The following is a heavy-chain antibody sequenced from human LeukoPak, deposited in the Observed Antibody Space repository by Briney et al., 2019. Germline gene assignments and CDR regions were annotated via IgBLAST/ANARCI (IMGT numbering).Heavy chain of an antibody. D-gene: IGHD3-10*01. CDR1: GFSFSDDW. Sequence: GGSLRLSCAASGFSFSDDWMSWVRQAPGKGLEWVGRIKLKRDGGTTDYAAPEKGIFTISRDDSKNMLYLEMNSLRIEDTAVYYCTTVTMVRDYDYWGRGTLVTVSS. CDR3: TTVTMVRDYDY. V-gene: IGHV3-15*01. J-gene: IGHJ4*02. CDR2: IKLKRDGGTT.